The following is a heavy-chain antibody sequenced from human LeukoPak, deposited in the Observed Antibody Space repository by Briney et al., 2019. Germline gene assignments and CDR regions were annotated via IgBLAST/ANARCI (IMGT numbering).Heavy chain of an antibody. V-gene: IGHV3-48*04. D-gene: IGHD3-10*01. CDR3: AKDLGSGSYYRGFDS. J-gene: IGHJ4*02. CDR1: GFTFSSYG. CDR2: ISSSGSTI. Sequence: PGRSLRLSCAASGFTFSSYGMHWVRQAPGKGLEWVSYISSSGSTIYYADSVKGRFTISRDNAKNSLYLQMNSLRAEDTVVYYCAKDLGSGSYYRGFDSWGQGTLVTVSS.